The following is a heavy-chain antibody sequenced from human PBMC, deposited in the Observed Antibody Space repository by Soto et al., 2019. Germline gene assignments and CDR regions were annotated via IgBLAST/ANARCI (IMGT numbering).Heavy chain of an antibody. V-gene: IGHV4-61*01. CDR3: ARDPVAGTGVY. CDR2: IYYSGST. CDR1: GGSVSSGSYY. D-gene: IGHD6-19*01. J-gene: IGHJ4*02. Sequence: QVQLQESGPGLVKPSETLSLTCTVSGGSVSSGSYYWSWIRQSPGKGLEWIGYIYYSGSTNYNPSLKSRVTISVDTSKNQFSLKLSSVTAADTAVYYCARDPVAGTGVYWGQGTLVTVSS.